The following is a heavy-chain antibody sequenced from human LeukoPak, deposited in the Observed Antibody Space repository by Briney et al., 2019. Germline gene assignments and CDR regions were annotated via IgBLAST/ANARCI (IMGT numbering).Heavy chain of an antibody. CDR2: INHSGST. J-gene: IGHJ4*02. V-gene: IGHV4-34*01. D-gene: IGHD4-23*01. CDR1: GGSFSGYY. CDR3: ARSSTVVTPFDY. Sequence: ETLXLTCAVYGGSFSGYYWSWIRQPPGKGLEWIGEINHSGSTNYNPSLKSRVTISVDTSKNQFSLKLSSVTAADTAVYYCARSSTVVTPFDYWGQGTLVTVSS.